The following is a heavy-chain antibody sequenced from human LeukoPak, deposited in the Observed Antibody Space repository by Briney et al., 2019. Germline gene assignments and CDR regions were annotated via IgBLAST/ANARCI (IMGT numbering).Heavy chain of an antibody. D-gene: IGHD3-10*01. Sequence: SETLSLTCTVSGGSITTYYWSWLRQPPGKGLEWSGYIYDGGSTNYNPSLESRVTISVDTSKNQFSLKLSSVTAADTAVYYCARDRGVRVFDIWGQGAMVTVSS. CDR3: ARDRGVRVFDI. J-gene: IGHJ3*02. V-gene: IGHV4-59*01. CDR2: IYDGGST. CDR1: GGSITTYY.